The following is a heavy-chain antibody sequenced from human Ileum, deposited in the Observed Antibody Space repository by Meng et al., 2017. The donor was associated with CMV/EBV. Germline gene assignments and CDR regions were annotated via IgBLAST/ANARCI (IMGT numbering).Heavy chain of an antibody. CDR3: SREGGFMEWLLKPYGMDV. D-gene: IGHD3-3*01. J-gene: IGHJ6*02. CDR1: GYTFTSYG. V-gene: IGHV1-18*01. Sequence: ASVKVSCKASGYTFTSYGISWVRQAPGQGLEWMGWISAYNGNTNYAQQLQGRVTMTTDTSTSTAYMGLRSLRSDDTAVYYCSREGGFMEWLLKPYGMDVWGQGTTVTVSS. CDR2: ISAYNGNT.